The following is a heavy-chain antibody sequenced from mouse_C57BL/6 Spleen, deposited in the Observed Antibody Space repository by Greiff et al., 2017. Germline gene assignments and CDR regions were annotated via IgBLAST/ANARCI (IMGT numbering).Heavy chain of an antibody. Sequence: VKLMESGPGLVQPSQSLSITCTVSGFSLTSYGVHWVRQSPGKGLEWLGVIWSGGSTDYNAAFISRLSISKDNSKSQVFFKMNSLQADDTAIYYCARYSNHEGFAYWGQGTLVTVSA. V-gene: IGHV2-2*01. CDR2: IWSGGST. CDR3: ARYSNHEGFAY. CDR1: GFSLTSYG. D-gene: IGHD2-5*01. J-gene: IGHJ3*01.